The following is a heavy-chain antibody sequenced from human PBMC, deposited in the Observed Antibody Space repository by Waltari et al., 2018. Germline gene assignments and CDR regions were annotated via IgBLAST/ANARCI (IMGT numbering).Heavy chain of an antibody. CDR2: INHSGST. V-gene: IGHV4-34*01. CDR1: GGSFSGYY. Sequence: QVQLQQWGAGLLKPSETLSLTCAVSGGSFSGYYWSWIRQPPGKGLEWIGDINHSGSTNYNPSLKSRVTISVDTSKNQFSLKLSSVTAADTAVYYCARGSEDQSRAGYSSGWSYYFDYWGQGTLVTVSS. CDR3: ARGSEDQSRAGYSSGWSYYFDY. J-gene: IGHJ4*02. D-gene: IGHD6-19*01.